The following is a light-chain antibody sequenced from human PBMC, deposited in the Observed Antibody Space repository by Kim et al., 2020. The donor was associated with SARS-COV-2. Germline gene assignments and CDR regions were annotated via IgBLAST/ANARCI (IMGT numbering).Light chain of an antibody. Sequence: PEQKITISCAGSSSNIRNNYVSWYQQLPGTAPKLLIYNNNRRPSSIPGRFSGTKSTTSATLSITGLQAGDEADYYCGTWDSRQNGVFGGGTQLTVL. J-gene: IGLJ3*02. CDR1: SSNIRNNY. CDR3: GTWDSRQNGV. V-gene: IGLV1-51*01. CDR2: NNN.